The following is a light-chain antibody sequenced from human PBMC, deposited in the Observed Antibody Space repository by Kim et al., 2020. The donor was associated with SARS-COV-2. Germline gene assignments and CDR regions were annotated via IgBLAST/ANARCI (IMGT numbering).Light chain of an antibody. V-gene: IGKV1-33*01. CDR2: DAS. J-gene: IGKJ4*01. CDR3: QKYDDLPLT. Sequence: ESEGNRVTTQTPSNQKIRDFFNCVRRRPGKAPDLLMYDASTLETGVPSRFSGIGSGTDFTFTLSSLRPEDIASYYCQKYDDLPLTFGGGAKVEIK. CDR1: QKIRDF.